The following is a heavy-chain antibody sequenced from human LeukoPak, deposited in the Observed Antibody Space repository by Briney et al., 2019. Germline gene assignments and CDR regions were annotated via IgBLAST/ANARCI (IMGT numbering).Heavy chain of an antibody. CDR2: VYSSGST. J-gene: IGHJ4*02. Sequence: SETLSLTCTVSGGSISIYYWSWIRQPPGKGLEWIGYVYSSGSTDYNPSLKSRVTISADTSKNQFSLKLSSVIAADTAVYYCVRDRELNYWGQGILVTVSS. CDR1: GGSISIYY. V-gene: IGHV4-59*01. CDR3: VRDRELNY. D-gene: IGHD5-24*01.